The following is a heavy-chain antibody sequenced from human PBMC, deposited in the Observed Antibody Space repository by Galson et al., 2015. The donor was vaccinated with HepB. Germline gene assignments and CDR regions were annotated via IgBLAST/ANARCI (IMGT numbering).Heavy chain of an antibody. CDR2: IIPIFGTA. Sequence: SCKASGGTFSSYAISWVRQAPGQGLEWMGGIIPIFGTANYAQKFQGRVTITADESTSTAYMELSSLRSEDTAVYYCARGVAAAGTRTPHFDYWGQGTLVTVSS. V-gene: IGHV1-69*01. D-gene: IGHD6-13*01. J-gene: IGHJ4*02. CDR3: ARGVAAAGTRTPHFDY. CDR1: GGTFSSYA.